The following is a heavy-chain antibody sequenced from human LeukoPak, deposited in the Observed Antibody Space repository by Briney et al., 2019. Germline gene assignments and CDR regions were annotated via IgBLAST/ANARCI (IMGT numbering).Heavy chain of an antibody. Sequence: GSVKVSCKVSGYSLSELSIHWVRQAPGKGLEWMGGFDPEDAETIYAQDFQGRVTMTEDTSTDTAYMELTSLKSDDTAVYYCAATTFFRDYVNWFDPWGQGTLVIVSS. CDR3: AATTFFRDYVNWFDP. V-gene: IGHV1-24*01. D-gene: IGHD4-17*01. CDR1: GYSLSELS. CDR2: FDPEDAET. J-gene: IGHJ5*02.